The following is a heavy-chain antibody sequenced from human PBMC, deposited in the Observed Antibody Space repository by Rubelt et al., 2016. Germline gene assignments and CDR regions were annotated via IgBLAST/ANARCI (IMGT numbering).Heavy chain of an antibody. V-gene: IGHV4-38-2*02. CDR2: IYYSGSM. J-gene: IGHJ5*02. D-gene: IGHD2-15*01. Sequence: QVQLQEPGPGLVKPSETLSLTCTVSGYSISSGYYWGWIRQPPGKGLEWIGSIYYSGSMYYNPSLKSRVTISVDTSKNQFSLKVNSVTAADTAGYYCGRLHCDGGSCSGRYFDTWGQGTLVTVSS. CDR3: GRLHCDGGSCSGRYFDT. CDR1: GYSISSGYY.